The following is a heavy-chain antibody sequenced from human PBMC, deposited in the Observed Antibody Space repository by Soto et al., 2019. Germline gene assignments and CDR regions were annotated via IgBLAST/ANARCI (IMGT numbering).Heavy chain of an antibody. V-gene: IGHV4-61*01. Sequence: ASETLSLTCTVSGGSVRSGSHYWSWIRQPPGKGLEWIGYIYYTGSTSYNPSLKSRVTISVDTSKNQFSLKLSSVTAADTAVYYCARDRYSSGWSYGMDVWGQGTTVTVSS. J-gene: IGHJ6*02. CDR3: ARDRYSSGWSYGMDV. CDR1: GGSVRSGSHY. D-gene: IGHD6-19*01. CDR2: IYYTGST.